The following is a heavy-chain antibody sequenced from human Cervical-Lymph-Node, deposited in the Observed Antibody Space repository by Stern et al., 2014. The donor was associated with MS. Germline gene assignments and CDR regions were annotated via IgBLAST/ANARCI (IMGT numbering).Heavy chain of an antibody. V-gene: IGHV5-51*01. CDR1: GYTFAFYW. Sequence: EVQLVESGAEVKKPGESVKISCKGSGYTFAFYWIPWVRQMPGKGLEWMGIIYPGDAKTTYSPSFEGQVTFSADESISTAYLHWNSLKASDTAIYYCARLVNFNYFDPWGQGTLVTVSS. CDR3: ARLVNFNYFDP. J-gene: IGHJ5*02. CDR2: IYPGDAKT. D-gene: IGHD3-22*01.